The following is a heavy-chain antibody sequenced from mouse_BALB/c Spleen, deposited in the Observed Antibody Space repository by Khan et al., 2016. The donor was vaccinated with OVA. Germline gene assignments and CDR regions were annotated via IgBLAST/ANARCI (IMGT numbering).Heavy chain of an antibody. Sequence: QVQLKESGPGLVAPSQSLSITCTISGFSLTSYGVHWVRQPPGKGLEWLVVIWSDGHTTYNSALKSRLSISKDNSKSQVFLKMNSLQTDDTAMYYCARHGYYGNYGPYFDVWGAGTTVTVCS. CDR3: ARHGYYGNYGPYFDV. CDR2: IWSDGHT. CDR1: GFSLTSYG. J-gene: IGHJ1*01. D-gene: IGHD2-1*01. V-gene: IGHV2-6-1*01.